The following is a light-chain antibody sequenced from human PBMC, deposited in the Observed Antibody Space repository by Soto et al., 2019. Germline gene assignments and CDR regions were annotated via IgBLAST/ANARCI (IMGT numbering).Light chain of an antibody. CDR3: QSYDSSLSGSVV. CDR1: SSDVGGYNY. CDR2: DVS. Sequence: QSVLTQPRSVSGSPGQSVTISCTGTSSDVGGYNYVSWYQQHPGKAPKLMIYDVSKRPSGVPDRFSGSKSGNTASLTISGLQAEDEADYYCQSYDSSLSGSVVFGGGTKVTVL. J-gene: IGLJ2*01. V-gene: IGLV2-11*01.